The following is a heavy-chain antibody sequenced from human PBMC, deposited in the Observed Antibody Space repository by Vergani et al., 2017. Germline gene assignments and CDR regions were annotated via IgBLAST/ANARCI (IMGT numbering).Heavy chain of an antibody. CDR2: IYHSGST. V-gene: IGHV4-4*03. Sequence: QVQLQESGPGLVKPPGTLSLTCAVSGGSISSSNWWSWVRQPPGKGLEWIGEIYHSGSTNYNPSLKSRVTISVDKSKNQLSLKLSSVTAADTAVYYCARELGYSSSWYRGWFDPWGQGTLVTVSS. J-gene: IGHJ5*02. CDR3: ARELGYSSSWYRGWFDP. CDR1: GGSISSSNW. D-gene: IGHD6-13*01.